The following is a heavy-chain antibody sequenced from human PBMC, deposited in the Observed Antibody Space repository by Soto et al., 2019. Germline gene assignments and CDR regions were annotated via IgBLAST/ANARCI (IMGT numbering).Heavy chain of an antibody. D-gene: IGHD2-15*01. V-gene: IGHV3-23*01. CDR2: ISGHGVSP. Sequence: KGLEWVSSISGHGVSPYYADSVKGRFTISRDNSKNTLYLQMNSLRAEDTAVYYCVFFFQAEDGIRDTVPVSAFLLNRSSDL. J-gene: IGHJ2*01. CDR3: VFFFQAEDGIRDTVPVSAFLLNRSSDL.